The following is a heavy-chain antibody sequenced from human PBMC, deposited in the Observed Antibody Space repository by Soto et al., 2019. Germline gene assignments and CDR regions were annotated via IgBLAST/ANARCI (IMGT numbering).Heavy chain of an antibody. CDR2: IHAGNGYT. CDR1: GYTFDNYA. J-gene: IGHJ3*02. D-gene: IGHD5-12*01. CDR3: ARVQYSGYDFRLAFAI. V-gene: IGHV1-3*01. Sequence: QVQLVQAGAQVKEPGAAVKVSCKASGYTFDNYALHWVRQAPGRRLEWMGWIHAGNGYTKYSQSFQGRVTITRDTSASTVHMDLSSLRSQDTSVYYCARVQYSGYDFRLAFAIWGQGTVVPVSS.